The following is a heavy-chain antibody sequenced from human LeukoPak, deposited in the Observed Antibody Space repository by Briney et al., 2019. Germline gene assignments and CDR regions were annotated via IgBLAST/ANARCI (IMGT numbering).Heavy chain of an antibody. D-gene: IGHD3-16*02. CDR1: GGTFNSYA. CDR2: IIPIFGTA. CDR3: ARNDYVWGSYRYTESGYFDY. Sequence: SVKVSCKASGGTFNSYAISWGRQAPGQGREWMGGIIPIFGTAKYAQKFQGRVKITTDESTSTAYMELSSLRSEDTAVYYCARNDYVWGSYRYTESGYFDYWGQGTLVTVSS. J-gene: IGHJ4*02. V-gene: IGHV1-69*05.